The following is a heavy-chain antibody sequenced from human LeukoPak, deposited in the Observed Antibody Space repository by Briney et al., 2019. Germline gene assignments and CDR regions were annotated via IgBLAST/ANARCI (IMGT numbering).Heavy chain of an antibody. V-gene: IGHV4-34*01. CDR2: INHSGSI. Sequence: SETLSLTCAVYGGSFSGYYWSWIRQPPGKGLEWIGEINHSGSINYNPSLKSRVTISVDTSMNQFSLKLSSVTAADTAVYYCARHRDSSGWYGVLYYYMDVWGKGTTVTISS. CDR1: GGSFSGYY. J-gene: IGHJ6*03. D-gene: IGHD6-19*01. CDR3: ARHRDSSGWYGVLYYYMDV.